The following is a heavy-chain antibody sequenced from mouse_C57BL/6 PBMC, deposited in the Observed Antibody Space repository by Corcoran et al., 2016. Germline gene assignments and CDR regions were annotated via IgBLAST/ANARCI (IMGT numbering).Heavy chain of an antibody. CDR3: ARNYGSSPGDY. V-gene: IGHV1-76*01. J-gene: IGHJ2*01. Sequence: QVQLKQSGAELVRPGASVKLSCKASGYTFTDYYINWVKQRPGQGIEWIARIYPGSGNTYYNEKFKGKATLTAEKSSSTAYMQLSSLTSEDSAVYFCARNYGSSPGDYWGQGTTLTVSS. CDR1: GYTFTDYY. CDR2: IYPGSGNT. D-gene: IGHD1-1*01.